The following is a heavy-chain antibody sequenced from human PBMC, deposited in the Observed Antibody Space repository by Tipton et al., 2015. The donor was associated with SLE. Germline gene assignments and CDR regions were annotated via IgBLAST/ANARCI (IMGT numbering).Heavy chain of an antibody. D-gene: IGHD3-22*01. Sequence: SLRLSCAASGFTFSSYAMHWVRQAPGKGLEWVAVISYDGSNKYYADSVKGRFTISRDNSKNTLYLQMNSLRPEDTAVYYCARGLYDSSGFGYFDYWGRGTLVTVSS. CDR3: ARGLYDSSGFGYFDY. V-gene: IGHV3-30*14. CDR2: ISYDGSNK. J-gene: IGHJ4*02. CDR1: GFTFSSYA.